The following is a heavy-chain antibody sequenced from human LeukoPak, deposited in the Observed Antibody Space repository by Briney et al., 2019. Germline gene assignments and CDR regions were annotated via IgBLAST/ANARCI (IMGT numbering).Heavy chain of an antibody. J-gene: IGHJ6*02. CDR3: ARDAVDTANAV. V-gene: IGHV3-74*01. D-gene: IGHD5-18*01. Sequence: PGGSLRLSRAASGFTFIGYWMSWVRQAPGKGLVWVSHINSDGSITSYADSVKGRFTIPRDNAKNTLYLQMNSLRAEDTAVYYCARDAVDTANAVWGQGTTVTVSS. CDR1: GFTFIGYW. CDR2: INSDGSIT.